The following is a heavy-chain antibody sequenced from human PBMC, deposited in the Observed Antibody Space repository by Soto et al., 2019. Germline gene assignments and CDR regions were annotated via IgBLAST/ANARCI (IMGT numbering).Heavy chain of an antibody. CDR2: ITVAGGGT. CDR1: GFAFTSSA. J-gene: IGHJ4*02. Sequence: EVQLLESGGGLVQPGGSLRLSCAASGFAFTSSAMAWVRHAPGKGLQWVSAITVAGGGTYYADSVKGRFTISRDNSKNTRFLQMNSLSAEDTALSFCAKWPPSPKLGVTTHWGQGTLVSVSS. V-gene: IGHV3-23*01. CDR3: AKWPPSPKLGVTTH. D-gene: IGHD7-27*01.